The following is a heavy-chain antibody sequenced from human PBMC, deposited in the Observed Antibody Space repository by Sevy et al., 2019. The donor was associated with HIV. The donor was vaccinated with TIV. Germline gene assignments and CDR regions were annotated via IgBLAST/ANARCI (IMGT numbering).Heavy chain of an antibody. CDR2: IYYSGNT. Sequence: SETLSLTCTVSGDSISSSTYHWGWIRQSPGKGLEWIGNIYYSGNTNYNPSLTSRATISVDTSKNQFSLNLTSVTAADTALYYCARVVDFWSGYLDYWGQGTLVTVSS. V-gene: IGHV4-39*01. CDR1: GDSISSSTYH. D-gene: IGHD3-3*01. J-gene: IGHJ4*01. CDR3: ARVVDFWSGYLDY.